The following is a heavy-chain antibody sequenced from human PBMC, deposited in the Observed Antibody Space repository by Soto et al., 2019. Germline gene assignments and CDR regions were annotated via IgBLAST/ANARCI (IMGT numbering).Heavy chain of an antibody. D-gene: IGHD2-2*02. CDR3: ARSGRYCSSSSCYSWFDP. Sequence: PGGSLRLSCAASGFTFSDYYMSWIRQAPGKGLEWVSYISSGGNTIYYADSVRGRFTISRDNAKNSLYLQMNSLRAEDTAVYYCARSGRYCSSSSCYSWFDPWGQGTLVTVSS. V-gene: IGHV3-11*01. CDR2: ISSGGNTI. J-gene: IGHJ5*02. CDR1: GFTFSDYY.